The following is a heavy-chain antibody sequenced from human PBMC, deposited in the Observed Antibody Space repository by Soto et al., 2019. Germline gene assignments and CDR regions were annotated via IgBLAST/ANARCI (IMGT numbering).Heavy chain of an antibody. V-gene: IGHV4-34*01. J-gene: IGHJ4*02. CDR2: INHSGST. CDR3: ARGRRGYGSGSYYNTADFDY. Sequence: QVQLQQWGAGLLKPSETLSLTCAVYGGSFSGYYWSWIRQPPGKGLEWIGEINHSGSTNYNPSLKSRVTISVDTEKNHFSLKLSAVTAADTAVYYCARGRRGYGSGSYYNTADFDYWGQGTLVTVSS. D-gene: IGHD3-10*01. CDR1: GGSFSGYY.